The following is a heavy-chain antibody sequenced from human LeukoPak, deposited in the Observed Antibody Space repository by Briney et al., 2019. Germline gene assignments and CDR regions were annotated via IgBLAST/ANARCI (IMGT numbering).Heavy chain of an antibody. Sequence: SGPTLVNPXQTLTLTCTFSGFSLSTSRVGVGWIRQPPGKALEWLALIYLDDDKRYSPSLKSRLTITKDTSKNQVVLTMTNMDPGDTATYYCAHRRGSSGWFQGYFDYWGQGTLVTVSS. D-gene: IGHD6-19*01. CDR3: AHRRGSSGWFQGYFDY. CDR1: GFSLSTSRVG. J-gene: IGHJ4*02. V-gene: IGHV2-5*02. CDR2: IYLDDDK.